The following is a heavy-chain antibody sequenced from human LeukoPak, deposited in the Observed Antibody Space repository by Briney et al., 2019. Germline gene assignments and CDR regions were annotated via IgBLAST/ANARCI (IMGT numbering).Heavy chain of an antibody. CDR2: INPNSGGT. D-gene: IGHD5-24*01. V-gene: IGHV1-2*02. Sequence: ASVKVSCKASGYTFTSYGISWVRQAPGQGLEWMGWINPNSGGTNYAQKFQGRVTMTRDTSISTAYMELSRLRSDDTAVYYCARDEMGFGFDPWGQGTLVTVSS. J-gene: IGHJ5*02. CDR3: ARDEMGFGFDP. CDR1: GYTFTSYG.